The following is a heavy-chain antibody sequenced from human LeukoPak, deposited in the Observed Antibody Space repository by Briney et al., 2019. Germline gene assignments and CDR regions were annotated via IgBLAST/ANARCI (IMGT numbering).Heavy chain of an antibody. CDR3: ARVSGYDWESFYDY. D-gene: IGHD5-12*01. CDR2: IYTSGST. Sequence: SETLSLTCTVSGGSISSYYWSWIRQPAGKGLEWIGRIYTSGSTNYNPSLKSRLTMSIDTSKNQFSLRLSSVTAADTAVYYCARVSGYDWESFYDYWGQGILVTVSS. V-gene: IGHV4-4*07. CDR1: GGSISSYY. J-gene: IGHJ4*02.